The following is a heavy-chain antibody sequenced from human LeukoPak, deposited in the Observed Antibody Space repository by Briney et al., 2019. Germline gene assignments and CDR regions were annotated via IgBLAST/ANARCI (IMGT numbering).Heavy chain of an antibody. D-gene: IGHD5-12*01. J-gene: IGHJ4*02. Sequence: GRSLRLSCAASGFTFDDYAMHWVRQAPGKGLEWVSGISWNSGSIGYADSVKGRFTISRDNAKNSLYLQMNSLKTEDTAVYYCATDGLVATILPYFDHWGQGTLVTVSS. CDR3: ATDGLVATILPYFDH. CDR2: ISWNSGSI. CDR1: GFTFDDYA. V-gene: IGHV3-9*01.